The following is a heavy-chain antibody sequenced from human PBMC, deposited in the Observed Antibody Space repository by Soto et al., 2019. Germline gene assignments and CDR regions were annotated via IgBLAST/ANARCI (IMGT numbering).Heavy chain of an antibody. Sequence: PSETLSLTCTVSGGSISSSSYYWGWIRQPPGKGLEWIGYIYYSGSTNYNPSLKSRVTISVDTSKNQFSLKLSSVTAADTAVYYCARQAPPYPVAAPLNNWFDPWGQGTLVTVSS. D-gene: IGHD2-15*01. CDR2: IYYSGST. J-gene: IGHJ5*02. CDR1: GGSISSSSYY. CDR3: ARQAPPYPVAAPLNNWFDP. V-gene: IGHV4-61*05.